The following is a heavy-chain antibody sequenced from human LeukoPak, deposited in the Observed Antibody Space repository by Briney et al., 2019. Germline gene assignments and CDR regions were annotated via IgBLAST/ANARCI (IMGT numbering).Heavy chain of an antibody. V-gene: IGHV3-23*01. J-gene: IGHJ4*02. Sequence: PGGSLRLSCAASGFTFSSYDMSWVRQAPGKGLEWVSAISGDGGTISYAASVRGRFTISRDNAKNTLFLQMSSLRAGDTALYYCAKELYGNPSGYWGQGTRVTVSS. CDR2: ISGDGGTI. CDR1: GFTFSSYD. D-gene: IGHD2-8*01. CDR3: AKELYGNPSGY.